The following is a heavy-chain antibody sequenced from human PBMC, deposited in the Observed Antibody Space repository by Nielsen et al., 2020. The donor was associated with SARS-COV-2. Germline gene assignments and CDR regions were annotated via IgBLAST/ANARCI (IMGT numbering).Heavy chain of an antibody. J-gene: IGHJ6*02. CDR1: GFTFSNFA. CDR2: IGVSGGGT. V-gene: IGHV3-23*01. CDR3: TLHFGSGRGLYYYYGMDV. D-gene: IGHD3-10*01. Sequence: GESLKISCAASGFTFSNFAMNWVRQAPGKGLEWVSTIGVSGGGTYYADSLKGRFTISRDNSKNTLYLQMNSLKTEDTAVYYCTLHFGSGRGLYYYYGMDVWGQGTTVTVSS.